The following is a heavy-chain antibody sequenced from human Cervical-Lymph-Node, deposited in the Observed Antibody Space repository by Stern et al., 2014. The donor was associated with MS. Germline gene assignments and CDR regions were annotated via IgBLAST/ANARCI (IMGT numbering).Heavy chain of an antibody. CDR3: ARQPDYSDFLDF. D-gene: IGHD4-11*01. Sequence: QVHLVQSGAEVKKPGASMTISCKTSGYNFIDHAIHWVRQAPGQRLEWMGWINAGPGTTKYSQKFQGRVSFTRDKAGSAAYMDLSSLSPDDTAVYYCARQPDYSDFLDFWGQGTLVTVSS. J-gene: IGHJ4*02. V-gene: IGHV1-3*01. CDR1: GYNFIDHA. CDR2: INAGPGTT.